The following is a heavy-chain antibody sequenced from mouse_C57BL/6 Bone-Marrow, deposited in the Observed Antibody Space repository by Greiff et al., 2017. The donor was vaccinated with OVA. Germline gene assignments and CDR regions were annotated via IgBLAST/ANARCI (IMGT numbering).Heavy chain of an antibody. CDR3: ARTGNSYAMDY. Sequence: QVQLQQSGPGLVQPSQSLSLTCTVSGFSLTSYGVHWVRQSPGKGLEWLGVIWSGGSTDYNAAFISRLSISKDNSKSQVFFKMNSLQADDTAIYYCARTGNSYAMDYWGQGTSVTVSS. CDR1: GFSLTSYG. V-gene: IGHV2-2*01. J-gene: IGHJ4*01. CDR2: IWSGGST. D-gene: IGHD2-1*01.